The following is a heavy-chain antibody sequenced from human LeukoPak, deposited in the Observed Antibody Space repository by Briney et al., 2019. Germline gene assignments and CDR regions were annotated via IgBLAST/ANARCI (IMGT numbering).Heavy chain of an antibody. Sequence: PGGSLRLSCAASGFTFSDHAMSWVRQAPAKGLEWVSSINGNGGGSYYIDSVKGRFTVSRDNAKNTLYLQMNSLRTEDSALYYCVVDLSGSADYWGQGTLVTVSS. D-gene: IGHD3-10*01. J-gene: IGHJ4*02. CDR2: INGNGGGS. V-gene: IGHV3-23*01. CDR1: GFTFSDHA. CDR3: VVDLSGSADY.